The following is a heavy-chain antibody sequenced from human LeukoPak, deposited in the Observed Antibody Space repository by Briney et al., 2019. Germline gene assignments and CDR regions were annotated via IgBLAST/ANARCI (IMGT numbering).Heavy chain of an antibody. V-gene: IGHV3-73*01. D-gene: IGHD2-21*02. CDR3: TRRAYCGDDCYSGLDY. J-gene: IGHJ4*02. Sequence: GGSLRLAWAASGFTFSGSVMHWVRQPSAKGLEWVGRIRSKTNNDATAYAASVKGRFTIYRDDSKNVAYLQMNSLKIEDTAVYFCTRRAYCGDDCYSGLDYWGQGTLVTVSS. CDR2: IRSKTNNDAT. CDR1: GFTFSGSV.